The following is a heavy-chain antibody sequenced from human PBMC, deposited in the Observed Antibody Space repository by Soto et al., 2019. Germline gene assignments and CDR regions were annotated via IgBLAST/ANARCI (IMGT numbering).Heavy chain of an antibody. CDR2: IYPGDSDT. V-gene: IGHV5-51*01. CDR3: GRLRNNWNYQSAFDI. CDR1: GYSFTSYW. J-gene: IGHJ3*02. D-gene: IGHD1-7*01. Sequence: GESLKISCKGSGYSFTSYWIGWVRQMPGKGLEWMGIIYPGDSDTRYSPSFQGQVTISADKSISTAYLQWSSLKASDTAMYYCGRLRNNWNYQSAFDIWGQGTMVTVSS.